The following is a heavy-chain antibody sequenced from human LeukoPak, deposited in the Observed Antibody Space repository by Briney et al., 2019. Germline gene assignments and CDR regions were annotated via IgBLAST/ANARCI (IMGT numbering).Heavy chain of an antibody. CDR2: INSDGSST. CDR3: AKDLPTYCGGDCYSAFDI. J-gene: IGHJ3*02. Sequence: GGSLRLSCAASGFTFSSYWMHWVRQAPGKGLVWVSRINSDGSSTSYADSVKGRFTISRDNAKNTLYLQMNSLRAEDTAVYYCAKDLPTYCGGDCYSAFDIWGQGTMVTVSS. CDR1: GFTFSSYW. D-gene: IGHD2-21*01. V-gene: IGHV3-74*01.